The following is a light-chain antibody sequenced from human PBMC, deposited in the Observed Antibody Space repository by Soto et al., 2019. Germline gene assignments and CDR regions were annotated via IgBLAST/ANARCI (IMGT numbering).Light chain of an antibody. J-gene: IGLJ2*01. CDR1: SSNIGSNH. V-gene: IGLV1-47*01. CDR3: SARDDILSGVV. CDR2: RSD. Sequence: QSVLTQPPSASGTPGQRVTISCSGSSSNIGSNHVYWYQQFPGMAPKLLMYRSDQRPTGVPDRFCGSRSGTSASLALSGLRSDDEADYFCSARDDILSGVVFGGGTKLTVL.